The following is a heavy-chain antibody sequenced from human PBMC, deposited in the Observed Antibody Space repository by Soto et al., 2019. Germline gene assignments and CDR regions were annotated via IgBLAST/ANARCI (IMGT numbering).Heavy chain of an antibody. V-gene: IGHV4-34*01. D-gene: IGHD5-12*01. CDR2: INHSGST. Sequence: PSETLSLTCAVYGGSFSGYYWSWIRQPPGKGLEWIGEINHSGSTNYNPSLKSRVTISVDTSKNQFSLKLSSVTAADTAVYYCARLRGYDYFSRAYYFDYWGQGTLVTVSS. J-gene: IGHJ4*02. CDR1: GGSFSGYY. CDR3: ARLRGYDYFSRAYYFDY.